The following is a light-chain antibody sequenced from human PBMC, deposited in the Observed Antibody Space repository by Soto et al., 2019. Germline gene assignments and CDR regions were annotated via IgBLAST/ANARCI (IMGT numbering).Light chain of an antibody. V-gene: IGKV1-9*01. CDR1: QGITSY. CDR2: ASS. CDR3: QQLNSYPLT. J-gene: IGKJ3*01. Sequence: DIQLTQSPSFLSASVGDRVTITCRASQGITSYLAWYQQKPGKAPKILIYASSTLQSGVPSRFSGSGSGTEFPLTIRSLQPEDCATYYCQQLNSYPLTFGPGTKVDI.